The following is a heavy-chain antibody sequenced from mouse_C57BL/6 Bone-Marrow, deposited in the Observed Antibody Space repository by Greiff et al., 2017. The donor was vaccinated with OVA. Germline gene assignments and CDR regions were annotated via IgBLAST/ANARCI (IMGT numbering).Heavy chain of an antibody. CDR3: TTVLRGDVDY. J-gene: IGHJ2*01. Sequence: EVKLQESGAELVRPGASVKLSCTASGFTINDDYMHWVKQTPEQGLEWIGCIGPENGATDYASKFQGRATITTDTSSNTAYLQLSSLTSEDTAVYYCTTVLRGDVDYWGQGTTLTVSS. CDR1: GFTINDDY. CDR2: IGPENGAT. V-gene: IGHV14-4*01.